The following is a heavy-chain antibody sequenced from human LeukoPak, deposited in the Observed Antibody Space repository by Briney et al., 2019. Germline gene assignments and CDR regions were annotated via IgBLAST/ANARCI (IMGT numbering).Heavy chain of an antibody. Sequence: KSSETLSLTCTVSSGSSSPYYGSWIRQPAGKGLEWIGRVFTSGSTNYNPSLESRVTISIDTSKNQFSLKLSSVTAAATAVYYCSGGGGYRPDYWGQGTLVTVSS. J-gene: IGHJ4*02. CDR3: SGGGGYRPDY. CDR1: SGSSSPYY. V-gene: IGHV4-4*07. CDR2: VFTSGST. D-gene: IGHD3-16*02.